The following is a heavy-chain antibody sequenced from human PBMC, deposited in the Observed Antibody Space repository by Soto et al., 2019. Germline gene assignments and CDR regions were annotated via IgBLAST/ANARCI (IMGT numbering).Heavy chain of an antibody. J-gene: IGHJ4*02. CDR2: IKPDGSEK. CDR3: ARDPLGVVISFDY. V-gene: IGHV3-7*01. Sequence: EVQLVESGGGLVQPGGSLRLSCAASGFTFSSYWMSWVRQAPGKGLEWVAKIKPDGSEKYFVDSVKGRFTISRDNAKNSLYLQMNSLRAEDTAVYYCARDPLGVVISFDYWGQGTLVTVSS. D-gene: IGHD3-3*01. CDR1: GFTFSSYW.